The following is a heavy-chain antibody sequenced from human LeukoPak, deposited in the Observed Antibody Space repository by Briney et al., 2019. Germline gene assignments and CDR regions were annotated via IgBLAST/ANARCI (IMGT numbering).Heavy chain of an antibody. CDR2: IYYSGST. J-gene: IGHJ3*02. V-gene: IGHV4-59*11. Sequence: SETLSLTCTVSGGSICSHYWNWLRQPPGKGLEWIGNIYYSGSTNYNPSLKSRVTIPVDTTNNQFSLKLSSVAAADTAMYYCARVPETTLIIVAPRAYDNWGQGTMVTVSS. D-gene: IGHD3-22*01. CDR3: ARVPETTLIIVAPRAYDN. CDR1: GGSICSHY.